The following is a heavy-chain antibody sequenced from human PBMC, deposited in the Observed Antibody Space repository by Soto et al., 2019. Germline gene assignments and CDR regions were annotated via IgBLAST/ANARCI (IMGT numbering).Heavy chain of an antibody. CDR3: SRGDYGGNSDY. Sequence: QVHLQESGPGLVEPSETLSLTCTVSGGSVSSGSYYWSWIRQPPGKGLEWIGYIYYSGSTNYNPSLRSRVSVSVDACKNQLALKLSSVTAADTAVSYCSRGDYGGNSDYWGQGTLVTVSS. D-gene: IGHD4-17*01. CDR2: IYYSGST. J-gene: IGHJ4*02. V-gene: IGHV4-61*01. CDR1: GGSVSSGSYY.